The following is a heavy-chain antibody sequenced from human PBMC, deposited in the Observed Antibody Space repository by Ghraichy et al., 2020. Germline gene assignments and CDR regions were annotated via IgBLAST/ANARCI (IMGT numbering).Heavy chain of an antibody. Sequence: SETLSLTCTVSGGSISSSSYYWGWIRQPPGKGLEWIGSIYYSGSTYYNPSLKSRVTISVDTSKNQFSLNLNSVTAADTAIYYCARRAAAAGHVAFDIWGQGTMVAVSS. CDR1: GGSISSSSYY. V-gene: IGHV4-39*01. D-gene: IGHD6-13*01. CDR3: ARRAAAAGHVAFDI. CDR2: IYYSGST. J-gene: IGHJ3*02.